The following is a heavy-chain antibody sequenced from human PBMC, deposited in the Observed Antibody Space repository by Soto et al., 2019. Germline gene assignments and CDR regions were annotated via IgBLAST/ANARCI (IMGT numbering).Heavy chain of an antibody. Sequence: GESLKISCKGSGYTFTTYWIGWVRQMPGKGLEWMGIIYPGDSDTRYSPSFQGQVTISADKSISTAYLQWSSLKASDTAMYYCARSLVSSYKGYYYYGLDFRGQGTTVTGSS. V-gene: IGHV5-51*01. CDR3: ARSLVSSYKGYYYYGLDF. CDR1: GYTFTTYW. CDR2: IYPGDSDT. J-gene: IGHJ6*02. D-gene: IGHD5-18*01.